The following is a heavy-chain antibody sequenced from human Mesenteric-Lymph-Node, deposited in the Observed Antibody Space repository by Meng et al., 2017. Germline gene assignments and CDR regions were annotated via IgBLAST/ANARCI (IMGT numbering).Heavy chain of an antibody. D-gene: IGHD5-18*01. CDR1: GGTFSGYA. Sequence: SVKVSCKASGGTFSGYAISWVRQAPGQGREGMGGIIPICGTENYAQKFQGRVTITTDESTSTVYMELSSLRSEDTAVYYCARAVVGYSYGNDAFDIWGQGTMVTVSS. J-gene: IGHJ3*02. CDR2: IIPICGTE. V-gene: IGHV1-69*05. CDR3: ARAVVGYSYGNDAFDI.